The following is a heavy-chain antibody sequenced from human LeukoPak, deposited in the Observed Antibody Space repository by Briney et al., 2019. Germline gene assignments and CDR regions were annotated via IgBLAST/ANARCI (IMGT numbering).Heavy chain of an antibody. CDR2: IYYSGST. J-gene: IGHJ3*02. V-gene: IGHV4-59*01. Sequence: SETLSLTCTVSGGSISSYYWSWIRQPPGEGLEWIGYIYYSGSTNYNPSLKSRVTISVDTSKNQFSLKLSSVTAADTAVYYCARVLDLSKRGLDAFDIWGQGTMVTVSS. CDR1: GGSISSYY. D-gene: IGHD3-16*01. CDR3: ARVLDLSKRGLDAFDI.